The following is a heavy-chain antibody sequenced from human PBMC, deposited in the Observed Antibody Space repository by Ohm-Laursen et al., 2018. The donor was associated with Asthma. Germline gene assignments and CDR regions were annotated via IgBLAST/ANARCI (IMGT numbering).Heavy chain of an antibody. V-gene: IGHV3-9*01. CDR1: GFTFDDYA. CDR2: ISWNSGSI. Sequence: SLRLSCSAAGFTFDDYAMHWVRQAPGKDLEWVSGISWNSGSIGYADSVKGRFTISRDNAKNSLYLQMNSLRAEDTALYYCAKDTGSSSPSDAFDIWGQGTMVTVSS. J-gene: IGHJ3*02. CDR3: AKDTGSSSPSDAFDI. D-gene: IGHD6-13*01.